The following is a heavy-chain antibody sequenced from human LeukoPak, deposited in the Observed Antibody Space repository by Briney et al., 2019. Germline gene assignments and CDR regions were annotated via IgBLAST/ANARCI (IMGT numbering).Heavy chain of an antibody. CDR3: ARDLLGIAAAGCDY. CDR2: INPSGGST. J-gene: IGHJ4*02. CDR1: GYTFTGYY. D-gene: IGHD6-13*01. V-gene: IGHV1-46*01. Sequence: ASVKVSCKASGYTFTGYYMHWVRQAPGQGLEWMGIINPSGGSTSYAQKFQGRVTMTRDMSTSTVYMELSSLRSEDTAVYYCARDLLGIAAAGCDYWGQGTLVTVSP.